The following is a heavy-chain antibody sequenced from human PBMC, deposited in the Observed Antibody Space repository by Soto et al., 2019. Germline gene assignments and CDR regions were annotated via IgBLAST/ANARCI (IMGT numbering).Heavy chain of an antibody. CDR2: IWYDGSNK. CDR1: GFTFSSYG. J-gene: IGHJ6*02. Sequence: GGSLRLSCAASGFTFSSYGMHWVRQAPGKGLEWVAVIWYDGSNKYYADSVKGRFTISRDNSKNTPYLQMHSLRAENTAVYSWAREQLYCDESPLYGMDVWGQGTTVTVSS. V-gene: IGHV3-33*01. CDR3: AREQLYCDESPLYGMDV. D-gene: IGHD3-22*01.